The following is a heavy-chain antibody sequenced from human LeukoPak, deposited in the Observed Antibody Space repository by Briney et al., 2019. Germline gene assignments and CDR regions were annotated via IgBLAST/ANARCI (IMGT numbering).Heavy chain of an antibody. D-gene: IGHD3-16*01. Sequence: SETLSLTCVVYGGSISSYYWSWIRQPAGRGLEWIGRIYTSGSTNYNPSLKSRVTMSVDTSKNQFSLKLSSVTAADTAVYYCARDWGTLVQPSGWFDPWGQGTLVTVSS. J-gene: IGHJ5*02. CDR2: IYTSGST. CDR3: ARDWGTLVQPSGWFDP. V-gene: IGHV4-4*07. CDR1: GGSISSYY.